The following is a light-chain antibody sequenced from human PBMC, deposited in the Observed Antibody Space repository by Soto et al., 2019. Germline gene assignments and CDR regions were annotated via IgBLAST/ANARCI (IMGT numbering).Light chain of an antibody. CDR3: QQDDNWPPYT. V-gene: IGKV3-15*01. CDR2: DAS. CDR1: QSVNRN. J-gene: IGKJ2*01. Sequence: EIVMSQSPGILSLSPGERATLSCRASQSVNRNLAWYQQKPGQAPRLLIYDASTRATGIPARFSGSGSGTEFTLTISSLQSEDFVVYYCQQDDNWPPYTFGQGTKLEI.